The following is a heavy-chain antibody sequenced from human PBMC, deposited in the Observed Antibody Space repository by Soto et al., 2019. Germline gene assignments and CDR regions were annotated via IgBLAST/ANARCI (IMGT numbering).Heavy chain of an antibody. J-gene: IGHJ4*02. CDR1: GFTFSVYS. Sequence: GGSLRLSCAASGFTFSVYSMSWVRQAPGKGLEWVSGVTGSGANTFYADSVKGRFTISRDNSKSTLYLQMNSLKVEDTAIYYCAKDRIVSSSWGVFDYWGQGTLVTVSS. V-gene: IGHV3-23*01. CDR2: VTGSGANT. CDR3: AKDRIVSSSWGVFDY. D-gene: IGHD6-13*01.